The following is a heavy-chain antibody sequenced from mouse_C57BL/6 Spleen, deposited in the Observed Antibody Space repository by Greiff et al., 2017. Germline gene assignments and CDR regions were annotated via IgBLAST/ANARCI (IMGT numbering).Heavy chain of an antibody. J-gene: IGHJ2*01. CDR3: ARSSAGTRGAYFDY. V-gene: IGHV1-81*01. Sequence: VKLVESGAELARPGASVKLSCKASGYTFTSYGISWVKQRTGQGLEWIGEIYPRSGNTYSNEKFKGKATLTADKSSSTAYMELRSLTSEDSAVYFCARSSAGTRGAYFDYGGQGTTLTVSS. CDR1: GYTFTSYG. CDR2: IYPRSGNT. D-gene: IGHD4-1*01.